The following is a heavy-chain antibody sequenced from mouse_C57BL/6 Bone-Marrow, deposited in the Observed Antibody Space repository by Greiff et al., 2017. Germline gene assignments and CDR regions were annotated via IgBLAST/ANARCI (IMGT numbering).Heavy chain of an antibody. CDR3: AREGYGSSYGYFDV. J-gene: IGHJ1*03. CDR1: GYTFTDYY. V-gene: IGHV1-19*01. D-gene: IGHD1-1*01. Sequence: EVQLQESGPVLVKPGASVKMSCKASGYTFTDYYMNWVKQSHGKSLEWIGDINPYNGGTSYNQKFKGKATLTVDKSSSTAYMELNSLTSEDYAVYDCAREGYGSSYGYFDVWGTGTTVTVAS. CDR2: INPYNGGT.